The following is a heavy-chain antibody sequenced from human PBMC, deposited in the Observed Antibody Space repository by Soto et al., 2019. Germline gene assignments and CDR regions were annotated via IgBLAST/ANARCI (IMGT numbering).Heavy chain of an antibody. J-gene: IGHJ6*03. D-gene: IGHD3-10*01. CDR1: GGSISSSSYY. CDR2: IYYSGST. V-gene: IGHV4-39*01. Sequence: PSETLSLTCTVSGGSISSSSYYWGWIRQPPGKGLEWIGSIYYSGSTYYNPSLKSRVTISVDTSKNQFSLKLSSVTAADTAVYYCARQFFGEFAVRPTYYSYRAVGGKGTTVPVSS. CDR3: ARQFFGEFAVRPTYYSYRAV.